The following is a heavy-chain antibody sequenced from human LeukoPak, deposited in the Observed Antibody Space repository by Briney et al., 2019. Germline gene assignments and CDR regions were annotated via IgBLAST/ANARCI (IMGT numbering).Heavy chain of an antibody. V-gene: IGHV4-4*07. J-gene: IGHJ4*02. CDR1: GGSISSYY. Sequence: PSETLSLTCTVSGGSISSYYWRWIRQPAGKGLEWIGRIYTSGSTNYNPSLKSRVTMPVDTSKNQFSLKLSSVTAADTAVYYCVRPESAGTKYRFDYWGQGALVTVSS. CDR2: IYTSGST. D-gene: IGHD1-1*01. CDR3: VRPESAGTKYRFDY.